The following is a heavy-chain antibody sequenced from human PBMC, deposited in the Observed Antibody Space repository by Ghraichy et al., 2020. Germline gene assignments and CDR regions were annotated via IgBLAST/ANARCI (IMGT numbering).Heavy chain of an antibody. J-gene: IGHJ4*02. D-gene: IGHD5-18*01. CDR2: INPNSGGT. Sequence: ASVKVSCKASGYTFTGYYMHWVRQAPGQGLEWMGWINPNSGGTNYAQKIQGRVTMTRDTSISTAYMELSRLRSDDTAVYYCARGYSYGYVDYWGQGTLVTVSS. CDR1: GYTFTGYY. CDR3: ARGYSYGYVDY. V-gene: IGHV1-2*02.